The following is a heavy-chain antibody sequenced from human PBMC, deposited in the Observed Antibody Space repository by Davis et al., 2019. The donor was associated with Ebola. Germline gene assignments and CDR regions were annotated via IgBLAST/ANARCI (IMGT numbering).Heavy chain of an antibody. D-gene: IGHD1-1*01. CDR1: GFTFSSYD. V-gene: IGHV3-23*01. CDR3: AKAPTGTTGTTWFDY. Sequence: PGGSLRLSCAASGFTFSSYDMSWVRQAPGKGLEWVSGISGSGGNTYYADSVKGRFTISRDNSKNTLYLQMNSLRAEDTAVYYCAKAPTGTTGTTWFDYWGQGTLVTVSS. CDR2: ISGSGGNT. J-gene: IGHJ4*02.